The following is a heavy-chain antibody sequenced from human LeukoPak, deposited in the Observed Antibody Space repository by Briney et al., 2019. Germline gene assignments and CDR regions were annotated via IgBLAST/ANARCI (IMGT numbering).Heavy chain of an antibody. Sequence: PETLSLTCTVSGGSLSSYYWSWIRHPPGKGLEWIGYIYYSGSTNYNPSLKSRVTISVDTSKNQFSLKLSSVTAADTAVYYCARTIHSSSWFEIDYWGQGTLVTVSS. V-gene: IGHV4-59*01. J-gene: IGHJ4*02. CDR2: IYYSGST. CDR3: ARTIHSSSWFEIDY. CDR1: GGSLSSYY. D-gene: IGHD6-13*01.